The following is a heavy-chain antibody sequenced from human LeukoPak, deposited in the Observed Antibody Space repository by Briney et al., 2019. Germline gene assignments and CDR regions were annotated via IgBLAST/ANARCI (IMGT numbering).Heavy chain of an antibody. CDR2: ISAYNGNT. CDR1: GYTFTSYG. D-gene: IGHD6-6*01. Sequence: ASVKVSCKASGYTFTSYGISWVRQAPGQGLEWMGWISAYNGNTNYAQKLQGRVTMTTDTSTSTAYMELRSLRSDDTAVYYCARGSVNIAALTYYYYMDVWGKGTTVTVSS. CDR3: ARGSVNIAALTYYYYMDV. J-gene: IGHJ6*03. V-gene: IGHV1-18*01.